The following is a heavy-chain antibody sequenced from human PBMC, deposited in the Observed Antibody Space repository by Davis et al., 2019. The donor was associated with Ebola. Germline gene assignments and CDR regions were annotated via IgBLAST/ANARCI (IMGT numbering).Heavy chain of an antibody. V-gene: IGHV5-51*01. CDR3: ARFTIFGVGQVDY. CDR1: GYRFTSYW. D-gene: IGHD3-3*01. Sequence: GESLKISCKGSGYRFTSYWIAWVRQMPGKGLEWMGIIYPGDSDTRYSPSFQGQVTISADKSISTAYLQWSSLKASDTAMYYCARFTIFGVGQVDYWGQGTLVTVSS. J-gene: IGHJ4*02. CDR2: IYPGDSDT.